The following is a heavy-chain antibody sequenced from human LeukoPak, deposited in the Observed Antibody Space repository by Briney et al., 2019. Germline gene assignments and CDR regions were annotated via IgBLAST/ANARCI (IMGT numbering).Heavy chain of an antibody. Sequence: RASVKVSCKASGYTFLNYAISWVRQAPGQGLEWMGWITPHNDDSKYAQKFQGRINLIRDTSTSTVYLDMWDLRSDDTATYYCARVGIPLGATNFDYWGQGTLVSVSS. CDR1: GYTFLNYA. J-gene: IGHJ4*02. D-gene: IGHD1-26*01. V-gene: IGHV1-18*01. CDR2: ITPHNDDS. CDR3: ARVGIPLGATNFDY.